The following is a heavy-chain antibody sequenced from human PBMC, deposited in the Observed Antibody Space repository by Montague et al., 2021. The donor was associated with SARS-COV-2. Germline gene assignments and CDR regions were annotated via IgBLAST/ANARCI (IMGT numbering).Heavy chain of an antibody. CDR3: ALAVAGRGGYDY. J-gene: IGHJ4*02. D-gene: IGHD6-19*01. V-gene: IGHV6-1*01. CDR2: TYYRSKWYY. Sequence: AISGDSVSSNSAAWNWIRQSPSRGLEWLGRTYYRSKWYYEYAVSLKSRITINPDTSKNQFSLQVKSMTPEDTAVYYCALAVAGRGGYDYWGQGTLVTVSS. CDR1: GDSVSSNSAA.